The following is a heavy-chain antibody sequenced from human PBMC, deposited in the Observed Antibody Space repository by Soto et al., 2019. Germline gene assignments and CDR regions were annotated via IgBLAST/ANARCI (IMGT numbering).Heavy chain of an antibody. J-gene: IGHJ4*02. CDR1: GFTVSSNY. CDR3: ARYDSSGYQDGYFDH. D-gene: IGHD3-22*01. Sequence: PGGSLRLSCAASGFTVSSNYMSWVRQAPGKGLEWVSVIYSGGSTYYADSVKGRFTISRDNSKNTLYLQMNSLRAEDTAVYYCARYDSSGYQDGYFDHWGQGTLVTV. V-gene: IGHV3-53*01. CDR2: IYSGGST.